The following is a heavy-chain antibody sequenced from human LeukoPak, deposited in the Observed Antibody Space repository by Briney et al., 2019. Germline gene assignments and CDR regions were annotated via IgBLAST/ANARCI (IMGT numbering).Heavy chain of an antibody. V-gene: IGHV1-69*13. CDR2: IIPIFGTA. D-gene: IGHD2-2*01. Sequence: SVKVSCKASGGTFSSYAISWVRQAPGQGLEWMGGIIPIFGTANYAQKFQGRVTISVDESTSTAYMELSSLRSEDTAVYYCARAIYGYCSSTSCPVGYWGQGTLVTVSS. J-gene: IGHJ4*02. CDR1: GGTFSSYA. CDR3: ARAIYGYCSSTSCPVGY.